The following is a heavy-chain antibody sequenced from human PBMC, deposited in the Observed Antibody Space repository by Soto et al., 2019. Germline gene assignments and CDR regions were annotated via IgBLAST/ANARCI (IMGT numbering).Heavy chain of an antibody. D-gene: IGHD1-26*01. CDR2: ISYDGSNK. Sequence: PGGSLRLSCAASGFTFSSYGMHWVRQAPGKGLEWVAVISYDGSNKYYADSVKGRFTISRDNSKNTLYLQMNSLRAEDTAVYYCAKDSGSPDAFDIWGQGTMVTVSS. V-gene: IGHV3-30*18. CDR1: GFTFSSYG. CDR3: AKDSGSPDAFDI. J-gene: IGHJ3*02.